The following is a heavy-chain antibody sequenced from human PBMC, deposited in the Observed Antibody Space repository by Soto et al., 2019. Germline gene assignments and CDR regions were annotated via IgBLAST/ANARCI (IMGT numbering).Heavy chain of an antibody. J-gene: IGHJ4*02. CDR2: IYYSGST. CDR1: GGSISSSSYY. Sequence: SETLSLTCTVSGGSISSSSYYWGWIRQPPGKGLEWIGSIYYSGSTYYNPSLKSRVTISVDTSKNQLSLKLSSVTAADTAVYYCAGNYYDSSGYFYWGQGTLVTVSS. V-gene: IGHV4-39*01. D-gene: IGHD3-22*01. CDR3: AGNYYDSSGYFY.